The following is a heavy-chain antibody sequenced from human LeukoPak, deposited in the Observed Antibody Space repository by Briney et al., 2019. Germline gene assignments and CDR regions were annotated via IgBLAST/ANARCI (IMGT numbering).Heavy chain of an antibody. CDR2: ISSLGSTI. CDR3: ARGEQEMATMSIDY. J-gene: IGHJ4*02. CDR1: GFTFSSYA. D-gene: IGHD5-24*01. Sequence: PGGSPRLSCAASGFTFSSYAMNWVRQAPGKGLEWASYISSLGSTIYYADSVKGRFTISRDNAKNSLYLQMNSLRAEDTAVYYCARGEQEMATMSIDYWGQGTPVTLSS. V-gene: IGHV3-48*01.